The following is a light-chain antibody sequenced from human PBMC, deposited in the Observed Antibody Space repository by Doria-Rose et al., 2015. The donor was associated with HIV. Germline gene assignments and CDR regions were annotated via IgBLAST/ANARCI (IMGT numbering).Light chain of an antibody. Sequence: TQSPGTLSLSPGERATLSCRASQSFSSTYLAWYQQKPGQAPSLLIYDRSTRDTGIPDRFSASGSRTDFTLTINILEPEDFALYYCHQYGTSWTFGQGTKVEI. J-gene: IGKJ1*01. CDR2: DRS. CDR1: QSFSSTY. CDR3: HQYGTSWT. V-gene: IGKV3-20*01.